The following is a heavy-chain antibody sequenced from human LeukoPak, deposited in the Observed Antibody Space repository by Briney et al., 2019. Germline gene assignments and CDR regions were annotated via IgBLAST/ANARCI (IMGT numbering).Heavy chain of an antibody. CDR3: ARESSPAALYYYYYYGMDV. CDR1: GFTLSSYS. D-gene: IGHD2-2*01. CDR2: ISSSSSYI. V-gene: IGHV3-21*01. J-gene: IGHJ6*02. Sequence: GGSLRLSCAASGFTLSSYSMNWVRQAAGKGLEWVSSISSSSSYIYYADSVKGRFTISRDNAKNSLYQQMNSLRAEDTAVYYCARESSPAALYYYYYYGMDVWGQGTTVTVSS.